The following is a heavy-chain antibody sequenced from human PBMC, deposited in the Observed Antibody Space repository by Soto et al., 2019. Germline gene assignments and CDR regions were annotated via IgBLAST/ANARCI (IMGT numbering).Heavy chain of an antibody. V-gene: IGHV3-9*01. CDR2: ISWNSGSI. Sequence: GGSLRLSCAASGFTFDDYAMHWVRQAPGKGLEWVSGISWNSGSIGYADSVKGRFTISRDNAKNSLYLQMNSLRAEDTALYYCAKDFYSNYRYYFDYWGQGTLVTVSS. D-gene: IGHD4-4*01. CDR3: AKDFYSNYRYYFDY. J-gene: IGHJ4*02. CDR1: GFTFDDYA.